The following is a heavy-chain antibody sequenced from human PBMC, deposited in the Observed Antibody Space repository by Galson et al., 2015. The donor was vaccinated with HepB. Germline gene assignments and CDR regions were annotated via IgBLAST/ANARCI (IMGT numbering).Heavy chain of an antibody. Sequence: QSGAEVKKPGESLKISCKASGYRFATHWIAWVRQTPGKGLEWMGIIYPRDSDTRYSPSFQGQVTISADTSTNTAYLQWSGLKASDSAMYYCARLLEGGYCEGGMCHPLDYWGQGTLVTVSS. J-gene: IGHJ4*02. CDR2: IYPRDSDT. V-gene: IGHV5-51*03. CDR1: GYRFATHW. D-gene: IGHD2-15*01. CDR3: ARLLEGGYCEGGMCHPLDY.